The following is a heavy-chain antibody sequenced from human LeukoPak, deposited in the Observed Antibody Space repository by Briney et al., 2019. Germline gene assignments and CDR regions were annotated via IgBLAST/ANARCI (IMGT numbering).Heavy chain of an antibody. D-gene: IGHD3-10*01. V-gene: IGHV3-23*01. CDR2: ISGSGGST. CDR1: GFTFSSYA. J-gene: IGHJ4*02. CDR3: ARHTSITLRPYYFDC. Sequence: QPGGSLRLSCAASGFTFSSYAMSWVRQAPGKGLEWVSAISGSGGSTYYADSVKGRFTMSRDNSKNTLSLQMNSLRAEDTALYYCARHTSITLRPYYFDCWGQGTLVTVSS.